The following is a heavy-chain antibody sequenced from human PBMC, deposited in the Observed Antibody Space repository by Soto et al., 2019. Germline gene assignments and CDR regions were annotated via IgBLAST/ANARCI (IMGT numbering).Heavy chain of an antibody. CDR3: AQESRCSGGRSPFDL. CDR1: GFAFGTYV. D-gene: IGHD2-15*01. Sequence: EVQLLESGGGLVQPGGSLRLSCEASGFAFGTYVMSWVRQAPGKGLEWVSAISGRVNSTSYADSVKGRFTISRDNAKNTLYLQMTSLRAEDTAVYYCAQESRCSGGRSPFDLWGQGTLVTVSS. CDR2: ISGRVNST. V-gene: IGHV3-23*01. J-gene: IGHJ4*02.